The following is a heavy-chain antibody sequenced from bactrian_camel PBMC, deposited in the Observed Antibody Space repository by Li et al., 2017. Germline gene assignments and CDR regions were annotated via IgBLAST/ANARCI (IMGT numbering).Heavy chain of an antibody. V-gene: IGHV3S1*01. CDR3: AAGTRIIVGDYCDGITA. CDR2: INSDGSII. Sequence: VQLVESGGGSVQAGGSLRLSCAASGFTFSSYYMYWVRQAPGKGLEWVSTINSDGSIIGYADSVKGRFTISRDNAKNIIYLQMSSLTPDDTAMYYCAAGTRIIVGDYCDGITAWGQGTQVTVS. D-gene: IGHD3*01. J-gene: IGHJ6*01. CDR1: GFTFSSYY.